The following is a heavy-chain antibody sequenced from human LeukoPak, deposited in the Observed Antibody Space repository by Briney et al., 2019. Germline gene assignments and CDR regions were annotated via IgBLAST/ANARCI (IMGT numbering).Heavy chain of an antibody. CDR2: IIPIFGTT. Sequence: SVKVSCKASGGTFSSYAISWVRQAPGQELEWMGGIIPIFGTTNYAQKFQDRVTITADKSTSTAYMELSSLRSEDTAVYYCARGSLDYDSSGSYFDYWGQGTLVTVSS. V-gene: IGHV1-69*06. D-gene: IGHD3-22*01. CDR3: ARGSLDYDSSGSYFDY. J-gene: IGHJ4*02. CDR1: GGTFSSYA.